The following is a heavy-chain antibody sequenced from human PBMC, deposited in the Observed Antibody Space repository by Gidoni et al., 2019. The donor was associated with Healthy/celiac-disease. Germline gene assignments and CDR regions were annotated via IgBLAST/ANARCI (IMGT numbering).Heavy chain of an antibody. Sequence: QLQLVQSGAEVKKPGPSVTVSCKASGYTFTSYDLNWVRQATGQGLEWMGWMNPNSGNTGYAQKFQGRVTMTRNTSISTAYMELSSLRSEDTAVYYCARDESTSTSGPNLDYWGQGTLVTVSS. CDR3: ARDESTSTSGPNLDY. D-gene: IGHD2-2*01. CDR1: GYTFTSYD. CDR2: MNPNSGNT. J-gene: IGHJ4*02. V-gene: IGHV1-8*01.